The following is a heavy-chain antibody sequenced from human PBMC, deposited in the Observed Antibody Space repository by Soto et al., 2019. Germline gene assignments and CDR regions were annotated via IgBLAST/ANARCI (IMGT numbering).Heavy chain of an antibody. D-gene: IGHD2-15*01. CDR3: ARVRYCSGGSCYDAMDV. V-gene: IGHV3-33*01. CDR2: IWYDGRNK. Sequence: VQVVESGGGVVQPGRSLRLSCAASGFTFSSYGMHWVRQAPGKGLEWVAVIWYDGRNKYYADSVKGRFTISRDNSKNTLFLQMNSLRVEDTAVYYCARVRYCSGGSCYDAMDVWGKGTTVTVSS. CDR1: GFTFSSYG. J-gene: IGHJ6*04.